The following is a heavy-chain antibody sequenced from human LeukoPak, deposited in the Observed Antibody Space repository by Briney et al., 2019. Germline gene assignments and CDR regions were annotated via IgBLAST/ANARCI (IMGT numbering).Heavy chain of an antibody. D-gene: IGHD5-12*01. J-gene: IGHJ4*02. CDR2: ISSGGTTI. CDR1: GFTFSDYY. V-gene: IGHV3-11*01. CDR3: ARYSGYDSRYFDY. Sequence: GGSLRLSCAASGFTFSDYYMSWIRQAPGKGLEWVSYISSGGTTIYYADSVEGRFTISRDNAKNSLYLQMNSLRGEDTAVYYCARYSGYDSRYFDYWGQGTPVTVSS.